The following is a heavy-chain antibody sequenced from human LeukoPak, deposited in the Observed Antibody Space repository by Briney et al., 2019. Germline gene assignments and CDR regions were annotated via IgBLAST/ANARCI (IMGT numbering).Heavy chain of an antibody. Sequence: ASVKVSCKASGYTFTSYDINWVRQATGQGLEWMGWMNPNSGNRGYAQKFQGRVTMTRNTSISTAYMELSSLRSEDTAVYYCARGALNCSSTSCYPVAYYYYYMDVWGTGTTVTVSS. CDR2: MNPNSGNR. D-gene: IGHD2-2*01. J-gene: IGHJ6*03. CDR1: GYTFTSYD. V-gene: IGHV1-8*01. CDR3: ARGALNCSSTSCYPVAYYYYYMDV.